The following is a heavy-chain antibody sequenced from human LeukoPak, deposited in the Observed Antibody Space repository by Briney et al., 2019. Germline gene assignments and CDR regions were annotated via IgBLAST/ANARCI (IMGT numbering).Heavy chain of an antibody. CDR2: ISGSGGST. J-gene: IGHJ4*02. CDR1: GFTFSSYA. V-gene: IGHV3-23*01. D-gene: IGHD5-18*01. CDR3: ARDLFSYGANQDDF. Sequence: PGGSLRLSCAASGFTFSSYAMSWVRQAPGKGLEWVSAISGSGGSTYYADSVKGRFTISRDNSKNTLYLQMNSLRAEDTAVYYCARDLFSYGANQDDFWGQGTLVTVSS.